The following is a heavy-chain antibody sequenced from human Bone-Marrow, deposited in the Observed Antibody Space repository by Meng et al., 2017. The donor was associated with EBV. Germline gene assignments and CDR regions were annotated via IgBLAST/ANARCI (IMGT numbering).Heavy chain of an antibody. J-gene: IGHJ4*02. CDR1: GYNFRNYF. V-gene: IGHV1-2*06. CDR3: AGGWAPDY. CDR2: INPLTGVT. D-gene: IGHD6-19*01. Sequence: QWQLVQSGAEVKTPGASGKVSCKASGYNFRNYFMHWVRQAPGQGLEDMGRINPLTGVTNYVQKFQGRVTVTRDTSISTSYMELSGLTHDDTAVYFCAGGWAPDYWGQGTLVTVSS.